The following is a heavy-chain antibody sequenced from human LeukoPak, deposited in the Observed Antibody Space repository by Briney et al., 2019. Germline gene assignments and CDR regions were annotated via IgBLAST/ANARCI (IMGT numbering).Heavy chain of an antibody. Sequence: SGGSLRLSCAASGFTFSSYWMHWVRQAPGKGLVWVSRINATYVDSVKGRFTISRDNAKNTVYLQMNSLRVDDTAVYYCATVRSGSWDWFDPWGQGTLVTVSS. CDR1: GFTFSSYW. D-gene: IGHD3-10*01. CDR3: ATVRSGSWDWFDP. V-gene: IGHV3-74*01. CDR2: INA. J-gene: IGHJ5*02.